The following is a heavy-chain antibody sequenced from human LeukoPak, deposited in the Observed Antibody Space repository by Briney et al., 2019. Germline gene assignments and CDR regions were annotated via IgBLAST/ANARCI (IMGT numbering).Heavy chain of an antibody. CDR3: ARVVGLTGYSSTWYSGYYYYMDV. D-gene: IGHD6-13*01. J-gene: IGHJ6*03. CDR2: IIPMFGTA. V-gene: IGHV1-69*06. Sequence: SVKVSCKASGYTFTGYYMHWVRQTPGHGLEWMGGIIPMFGTANYAQKFQDRVTITADKSTSTAYMELSSLRSEDTAVYYCARVVGLTGYSSTWYSGYYYYMDVWGKGTTVTVSS. CDR1: GYTFTGYY.